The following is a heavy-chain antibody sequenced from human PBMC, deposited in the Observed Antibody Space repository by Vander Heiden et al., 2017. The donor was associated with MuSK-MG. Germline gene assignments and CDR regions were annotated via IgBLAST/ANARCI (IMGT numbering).Heavy chain of an antibody. Sequence: EAQQVQSGAEVKTPGEPLRTSCEASGYSFTSYWTGWTRPMPGTGLACLGIIYPGASVTNYCPSFHGQVTISSAKSITTAYLQLGSLKASDTAMYYCAKLGYKTGYLDLWGRGTLVTVSS. CDR1: GYSFTSYW. CDR2: IYPGASVT. CDR3: AKLGYKTGYLDL. J-gene: IGHJ2*01. D-gene: IGHD5-12*01. V-gene: IGHV5-51*01.